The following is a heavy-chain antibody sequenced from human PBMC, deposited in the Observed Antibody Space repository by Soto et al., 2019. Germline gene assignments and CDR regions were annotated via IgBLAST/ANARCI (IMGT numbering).Heavy chain of an antibody. V-gene: IGHV1-8*01. J-gene: IGHJ5*02. CDR3: ARRRNYDFWSGYYTWFDP. CDR2: MNPNSGNT. Sequence: GESLKISCKASGYTFTSYDINWVRQATGQGLEWMGWMNPNSGNTGYAQKFQGRVTMTRNTSISTAYMELSSLRSEDTAVYYCARRRNYDFWSGYYTWFDPWGQGTLVTVSS. CDR1: GYTFTSYD. D-gene: IGHD3-3*01.